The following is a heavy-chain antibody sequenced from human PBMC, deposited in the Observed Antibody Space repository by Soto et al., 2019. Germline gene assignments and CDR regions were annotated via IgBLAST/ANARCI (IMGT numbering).Heavy chain of an antibody. CDR2: ISSSSSYI. CDR3: ARDTGRLDPFDY. J-gene: IGHJ4*02. D-gene: IGHD4-4*01. V-gene: IGHV3-21*01. CDR1: GFTFSSYS. Sequence: PGGSLRLSCAASGFTFSSYSMNWVRQAPGKGLEWVSSISSSSSYIYYADSVKGRVTISRDNAKNSLYLQMNSLRAEDTAVYYCARDTGRLDPFDYWGQGTLVTVSS.